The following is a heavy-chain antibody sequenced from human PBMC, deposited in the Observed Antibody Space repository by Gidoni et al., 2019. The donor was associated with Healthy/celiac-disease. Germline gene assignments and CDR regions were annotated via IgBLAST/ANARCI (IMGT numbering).Heavy chain of an antibody. CDR1: GFTFSSYW. CDR3: AIESSSDSSGPSRY. J-gene: IGHJ4*02. D-gene: IGHD3-22*01. Sequence: EVQLVESGGGLVQPGGSLRLSCSASGFTFSSYWMSWVRQAPGKGLEWVANIKQDGSEKYYVDSVKGRFTISRDNAKNSLYLQMNSLRAEDTAVYYCAIESSSDSSGPSRYWGQGTLVTVSS. CDR2: IKQDGSEK. V-gene: IGHV3-7*03.